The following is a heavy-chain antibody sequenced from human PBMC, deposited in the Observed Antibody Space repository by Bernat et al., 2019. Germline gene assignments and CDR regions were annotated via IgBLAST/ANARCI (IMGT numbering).Heavy chain of an antibody. CDR1: GFIFSSYW. J-gene: IGHJ4*02. D-gene: IGHD5-18*01. V-gene: IGHV3-7*02. CDR3: VGPIVYSYGRFYPDY. Sequence: EVQLVESGGGLVQPGGSLRLSCVASGFIFSSYWMSWVRQAPGKGLEWVANIKQDGSEKCYVDSVKGRFNISRDNAKNSLFLQMNSLRAEDTAVYYCVGPIVYSYGRFYPDYWGQGTLVTVSS. CDR2: IKQDGSEK.